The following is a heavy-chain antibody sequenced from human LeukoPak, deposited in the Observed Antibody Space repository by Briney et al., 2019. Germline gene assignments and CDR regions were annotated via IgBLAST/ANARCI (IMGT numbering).Heavy chain of an antibody. D-gene: IGHD5-24*01. J-gene: IGHJ4*02. V-gene: IGHV1-2*02. CDR1: GYTFTGYY. CDR3: ARVTRRDGYNYIGY. CDR2: INPNSGGT. Sequence: GSVKVSCKASGYTFTGYYMHWVRQAPGQGLEWMGWINPNSGGTNYAQKFQGRVTMTRDTSISTAYMELSRLRSDDTAVYYCARVTRRDGYNYIGYWGQGTLVTVSS.